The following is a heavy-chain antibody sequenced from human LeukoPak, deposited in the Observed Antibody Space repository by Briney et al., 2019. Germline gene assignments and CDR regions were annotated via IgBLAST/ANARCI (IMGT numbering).Heavy chain of an antibody. CDR2: IKQDGSEK. CDR3: AKLYGSANY. J-gene: IGHJ4*02. Sequence: PGGSLRLSCAASGFTFSSYWMSWVRQAPGKGLEWVANIKQDGSEKYYVDSVKGRFTISRDNSKNTLYLQMNSLRAEDTAVYYCAKLYGSANYWGQGTLVTVSS. V-gene: IGHV3-7*01. D-gene: IGHD3-10*01. CDR1: GFTFSSYW.